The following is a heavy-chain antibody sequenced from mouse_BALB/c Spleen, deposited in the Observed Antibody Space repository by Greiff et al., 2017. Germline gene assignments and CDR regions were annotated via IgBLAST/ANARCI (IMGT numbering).Heavy chain of an antibody. CDR3: AKNPSSFYAMDY. CDR2: IWRGGST. J-gene: IGHJ4*01. CDR1: GFSLTSYG. V-gene: IGHV2-5-1*01. Sequence: QVQLQQSGPSLVQPSQSLSITCTVSGFSLTSYGVHWVRQSPGKGLEWLGVIWRGGSTDYNAAFMSRLSITKDNSKSQVFFKMNSLQADDTAIYYCAKNPSSFYAMDYWGQGTSVTVSS.